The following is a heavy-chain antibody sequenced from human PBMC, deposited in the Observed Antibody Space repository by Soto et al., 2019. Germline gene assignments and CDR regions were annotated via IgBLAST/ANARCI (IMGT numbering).Heavy chain of an antibody. CDR1: GYTFTSYD. V-gene: IGHV1-8*01. CDR2: MNPNSGNT. Sequence: ASVKVSCKASGYTFTSYDINWVRQATGQGLEWMGWMNPNSGNTGYAQKFQGRVTMNRNTSISTAYMELSSLRSEDTAVYYCARGPITMVRGVIMYYYYYGMEVLGQGTTFMVS. J-gene: IGHJ6*01. D-gene: IGHD3-10*01. CDR3: ARGPITMVRGVIMYYYYYGMEV.